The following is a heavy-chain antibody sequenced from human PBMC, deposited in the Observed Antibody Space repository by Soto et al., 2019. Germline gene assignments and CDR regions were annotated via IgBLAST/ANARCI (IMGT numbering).Heavy chain of an antibody. D-gene: IGHD3-10*01. CDR3: ARGYFDSGHGYDL. Sequence: GESLKISCEASGYFFTHFWIGWVRQMPGKGLEWMGLIFTRDSETKTSPSFQGHVSFSVDNSINTVYLQWTSLKTTDTGIYFCARGYFDSGHGYDLWGQGTLVTVSS. CDR2: IFTRDSET. CDR1: GYFFTHFW. V-gene: IGHV5-51*01. J-gene: IGHJ5*02.